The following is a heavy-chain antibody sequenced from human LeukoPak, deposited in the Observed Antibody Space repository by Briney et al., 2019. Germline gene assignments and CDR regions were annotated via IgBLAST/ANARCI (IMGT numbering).Heavy chain of an antibody. CDR3: ARHVSGTHHE. J-gene: IGHJ4*02. Sequence: SETLSLTRTVSGDSVTSSNYYWGWIRQPPGKGLDWIGTIYYSGNTYYNPSPKSRVTISVDTSKNQFSLKLSSVTAADTAVYYCARHVSGTHHEWGQGTLVIVSS. CDR1: GDSVTSSNYY. D-gene: IGHD1-1*01. CDR2: IYYSGNT. V-gene: IGHV4-39*01.